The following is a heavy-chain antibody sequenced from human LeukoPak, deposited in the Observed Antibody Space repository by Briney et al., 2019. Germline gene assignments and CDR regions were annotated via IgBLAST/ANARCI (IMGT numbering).Heavy chain of an antibody. D-gene: IGHD3-9*01. CDR3: ARDSAPYYYDILTGYSPFDH. CDR1: GYTFTSYG. Sequence: ASVKVSCKASGYTFTSYGISWVRQAPGQGLEWMGWISAYNGNTNYAQKLQGRVTMTTDTSTSTAYMELRSLRSDDTAVYYCARDSAPYYYDILTGYSPFDHWGQGTLVTVSS. J-gene: IGHJ4*02. CDR2: ISAYNGNT. V-gene: IGHV1-18*01.